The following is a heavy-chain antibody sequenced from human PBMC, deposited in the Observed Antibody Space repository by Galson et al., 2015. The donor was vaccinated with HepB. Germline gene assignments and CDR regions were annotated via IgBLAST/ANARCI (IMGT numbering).Heavy chain of an antibody. Sequence: SLRLSCAASGFTFSSYAMHWVRQAPGKGLEWVAVISYDGSNKYYADSVKGRFTISRDNSKNTLYLQMNSLRAEDTAVYYCARGVAVVVVAVYYYWGQGTLVTVSS. V-gene: IGHV3-30-3*01. CDR1: GFTFSSYA. CDR2: ISYDGSNK. CDR3: ARGVAVVVVAVYYY. D-gene: IGHD2-15*01. J-gene: IGHJ4*02.